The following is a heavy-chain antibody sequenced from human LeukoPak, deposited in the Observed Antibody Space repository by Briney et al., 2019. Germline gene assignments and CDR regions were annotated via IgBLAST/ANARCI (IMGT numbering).Heavy chain of an antibody. CDR3: ARDYYDSSGYYLFKH. CDR1: GFTFSSYA. V-gene: IGHV4-59*08. D-gene: IGHD3-22*01. Sequence: PGGSLRLSCAASGFTFSSYAMSWIRQPPGKGLEWIGYIYYSGSTNYNPSLKSRVTISVDTSKNQFSLKLSSVTAADTAVYYCARDYYDSSGYYLFKHWGQGTLVTVSS. CDR2: IYYSGST. J-gene: IGHJ4*02.